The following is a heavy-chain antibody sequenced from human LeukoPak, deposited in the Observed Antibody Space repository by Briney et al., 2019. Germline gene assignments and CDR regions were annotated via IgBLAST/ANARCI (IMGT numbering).Heavy chain of an antibody. J-gene: IGHJ4*02. CDR3: ARARTYADDYFYGSGTYYMFLDY. Sequence: GGSLRLSCAASGFTFIDYYMSWIRQAPGKGLEWVSYISSSSSYTNYADSVKGRFTISRDNAKNSLYLQMNSLRAEDTAVYYCARARTYADDYFYGSGTYYMFLDYWGQGALVTVSS. CDR1: GFTFIDYY. V-gene: IGHV3-11*05. D-gene: IGHD3-10*01. CDR2: ISSSSSYT.